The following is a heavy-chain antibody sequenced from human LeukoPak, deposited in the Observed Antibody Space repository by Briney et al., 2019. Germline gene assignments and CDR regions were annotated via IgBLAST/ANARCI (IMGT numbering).Heavy chain of an antibody. D-gene: IGHD6-13*01. CDR1: GFTLRSFW. Sequence: PGGSLRLSCATSGFTLRSFWMSWVRQTPGKGLEWVANIKQDGRERHYVDSVKGRFTISRENATNSLFLQMNSLRAEDTAVYYCASLPGGRTAALEFDLRGRGTLVTVSS. CDR3: ASLPGGRTAALEFDL. CDR2: IKQDGRER. J-gene: IGHJ2*01. V-gene: IGHV3-7*01.